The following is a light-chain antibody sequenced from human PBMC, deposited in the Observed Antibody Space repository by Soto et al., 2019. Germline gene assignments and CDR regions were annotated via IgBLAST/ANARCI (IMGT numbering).Light chain of an antibody. CDR1: QSVTSTY. J-gene: IGKJ3*01. V-gene: IGKV3-20*01. CDR2: GAS. CDR3: QQYHSLPTT. Sequence: EIVLTQSPGTLSLSPGERATLSCRASQSVTSTYLAWYQQKPGQPPRLLIYGASNRATGITDRFSGSGSGTDFTLTISRLEREDFTVYYCQQYHSLPTTFGPGNKVDI.